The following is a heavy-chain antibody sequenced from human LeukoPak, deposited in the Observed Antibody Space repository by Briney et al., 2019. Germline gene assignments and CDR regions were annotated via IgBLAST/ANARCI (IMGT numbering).Heavy chain of an antibody. CDR1: TDSLANGDS. D-gene: IGHD3-10*01. CDR3: SVRSGPSTRYIDV. Sequence: PSETLSPTCVVVTDSLANGDSGTGVRQPPGKGLEWIGEVSHSGYTNYNPSLESRVATPIDKPKNHFSLTLSSVSTTDTAVYFCSVRSGPSTRYIDVGGRGTLVTASS. V-gene: IGHV4/OR15-8*02. CDR2: VSHSGYT. J-gene: IGHJ2*01.